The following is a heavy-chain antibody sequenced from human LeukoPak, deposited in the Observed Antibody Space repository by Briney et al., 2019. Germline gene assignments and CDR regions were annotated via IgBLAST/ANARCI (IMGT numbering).Heavy chain of an antibody. V-gene: IGHV4-39*01. Sequence: SETLSLTCTVSGGSISSSSAYWGWLPQPPGQGLVWIGSIYYSKNTYYNPSLKSRITISADTSKNQFSLTLGSVSATDTAVYYCVSPRGFSYGYFDYWGQGTLVTVSS. CDR1: GGSISSSSAY. J-gene: IGHJ4*02. CDR3: VSPRGFSYGYFDY. CDR2: IYYSKNT. D-gene: IGHD5-18*01.